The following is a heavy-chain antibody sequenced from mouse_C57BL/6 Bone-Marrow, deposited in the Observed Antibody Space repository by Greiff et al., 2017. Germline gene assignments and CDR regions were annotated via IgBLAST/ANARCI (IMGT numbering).Heavy chain of an antibody. CDR2: ISDGGSYT. J-gene: IGHJ2*01. D-gene: IGHD4-1*01. Sequence: DVMLVESGGGLVKPGGSLKLSCAASGFTFSSYAMSWVRQTPEKRLEWVATISDGGSYTYYPDNVKGRFTISRDNAKNNLYLQMSHLKSEDTAMYYCARGPLGRDYVDYWGQGTTLTVSS. CDR3: ARGPLGRDYVDY. V-gene: IGHV5-4*03. CDR1: GFTFSSYA.